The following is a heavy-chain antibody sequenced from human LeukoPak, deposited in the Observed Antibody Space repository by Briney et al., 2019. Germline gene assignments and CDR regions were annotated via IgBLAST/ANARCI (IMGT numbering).Heavy chain of an antibody. V-gene: IGHV1-8*01. CDR2: MNPNSGNT. D-gene: IGHD3-3*01. Sequence: ASVKVSCKASGYTFTSYDINWVRQATGQGLEWMGWMNPNSGNTGYAQKFQGRVTMTRNTSISTAYMELSSLRSEDTAVYYCARGLVDDFGPYNWFDPWGQGTLVTVSS. CDR3: ARGLVDDFGPYNWFDP. J-gene: IGHJ5*02. CDR1: GYTFTSYD.